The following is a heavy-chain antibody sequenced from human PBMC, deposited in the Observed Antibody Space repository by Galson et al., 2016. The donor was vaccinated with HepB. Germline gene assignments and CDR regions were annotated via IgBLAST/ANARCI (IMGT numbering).Heavy chain of an antibody. Sequence: SETLSLTCTVSGGSISSRSYYWGWVRQPPGKGLEWIGSIYYSGSTYYNPSLKSRVTISVDTSKNQFSLKVRSATAADTAVYHCARHGRDCSSTSCSQLDPWGQGTLVTVSS. J-gene: IGHJ5*02. V-gene: IGHV4-39*01. CDR1: GGSISSRSYY. D-gene: IGHD2-2*01. CDR3: ARHGRDCSSTSCSQLDP. CDR2: IYYSGST.